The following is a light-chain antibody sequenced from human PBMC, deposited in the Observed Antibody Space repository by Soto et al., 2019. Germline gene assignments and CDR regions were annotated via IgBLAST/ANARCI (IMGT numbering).Light chain of an antibody. CDR1: ESVSSRY. J-gene: IGKJ2*01. Sequence: EIVLTQSPGTLSLSPGERATLSCRASESVSSRYLAWYRQKPGQAPRLLIYGASGRATGIPDRFSGSGSGTDFTLTISRLEPEDFAVYYCQQYGSSPPYAFGQGTKLEIK. CDR3: QQYGSSPPYA. V-gene: IGKV3-20*01. CDR2: GAS.